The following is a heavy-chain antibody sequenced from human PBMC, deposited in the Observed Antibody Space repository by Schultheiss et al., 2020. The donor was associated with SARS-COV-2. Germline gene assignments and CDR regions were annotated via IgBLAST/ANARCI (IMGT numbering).Heavy chain of an antibody. CDR1: GGSISSGGYY. Sequence: SETLSLTCTVSGGSISSGGYYWSWIRQHPGKGLEWIGYIYYSGSTYYNPSLKSRVTISVDTSKNQFSLKLSSVTAADTAVYYCARGRFDIVVVPAAGYMDVWGKGTTVTVSS. D-gene: IGHD2-2*01. V-gene: IGHV4-31*03. CDR2: IYYSGST. J-gene: IGHJ6*03. CDR3: ARGRFDIVVVPAAGYMDV.